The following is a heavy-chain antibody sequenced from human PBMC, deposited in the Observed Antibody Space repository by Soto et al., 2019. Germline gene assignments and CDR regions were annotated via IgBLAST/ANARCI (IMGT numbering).Heavy chain of an antibody. J-gene: IGHJ4*01. D-gene: IGHD5-18*01. V-gene: IGHV4-38-2*02. CDR3: GKADAMVVAVRKFVY. Sequence: PSETLSLTCTVSGYSISSGSYWGWIRQPPGKGPEWIASIYHGGTTFYNPSLKSRVTVSVDKSNNQFSLKLRSVTAADTAVYYFGKADAMVVAVRKFVYWGPGTLLTVSS. CDR1: GYSISSGSY. CDR2: IYHGGTT.